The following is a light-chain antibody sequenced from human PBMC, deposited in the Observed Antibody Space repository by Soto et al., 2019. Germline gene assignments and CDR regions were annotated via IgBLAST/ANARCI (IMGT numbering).Light chain of an antibody. CDR2: GAS. CDR3: QQYIGSPRT. CDR1: QTITSNF. J-gene: IGKJ1*01. Sequence: EIVLTQSPGTLSLSPGERATLSCRAGQTITSNFLAWYQQKPGQAPRLLIYGASTRITGIPDRFSGSGSGTDFTLTISRLEPEDFAVYYCQQYIGSPRTFGQGTKVEIK. V-gene: IGKV3-20*01.